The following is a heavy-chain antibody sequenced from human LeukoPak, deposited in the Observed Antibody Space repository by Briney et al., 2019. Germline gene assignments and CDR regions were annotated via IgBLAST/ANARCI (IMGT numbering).Heavy chain of an antibody. V-gene: IGHV4-4*02. J-gene: IGHJ4*02. Sequence: SETLSLTCAGSGGSISSSNWWSWVRQPPGKGLEWIGEIYHSGSTNYNPSLKSRVTISVDKSKNQFSLKLSSVTAADTAVYYCARDWAIAVGLFDYWGQGTLVTVSS. CDR3: ARDWAIAVGLFDY. CDR1: GGSISSSNW. CDR2: IYHSGST. D-gene: IGHD6-19*01.